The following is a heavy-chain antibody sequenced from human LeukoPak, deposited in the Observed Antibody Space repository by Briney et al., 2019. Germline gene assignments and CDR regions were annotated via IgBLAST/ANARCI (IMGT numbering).Heavy chain of an antibody. CDR3: ARDRSYHFDY. D-gene: IGHD1-26*01. CDR2: ISYDGSNK. CDR1: GFTSSSYA. J-gene: IGHJ4*02. Sequence: GGSLRLSCAASGFTSSSYAMHWVRQAPGKGLEWVAVISYDGSNKYYADSVKGRFTISRDNSKNTLYLQMNSLRAEDTAVYYCARDRSYHFDYWGQGTLVTVSS. V-gene: IGHV3-30*04.